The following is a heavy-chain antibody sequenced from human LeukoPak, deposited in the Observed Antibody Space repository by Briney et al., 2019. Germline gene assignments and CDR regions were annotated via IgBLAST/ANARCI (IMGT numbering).Heavy chain of an antibody. J-gene: IGHJ4*02. Sequence: SETLSLTCAVYGGSFSGYYWSRIRQPPGKGLEWIGEINHSGSTNYNPSLKSRVTISVDTSKNQFSLKLSSVTAADTAVYYCARAGMGYYFDYWGQGTLVTVSS. CDR3: ARAGMGYYFDY. CDR2: INHSGST. V-gene: IGHV4-34*01. CDR1: GGSFSGYY. D-gene: IGHD6-13*01.